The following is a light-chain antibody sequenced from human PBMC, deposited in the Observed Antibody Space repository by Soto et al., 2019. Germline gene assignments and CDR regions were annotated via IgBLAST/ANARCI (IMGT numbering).Light chain of an antibody. CDR1: SSDVGAYKF. J-gene: IGLJ1*01. V-gene: IGLV2-14*03. Sequence: QSALTQPASVSGSPGQSITISCTGTSSDVGAYKFVSWYQHHPGKAPKLIIYDVTTRPSGVSNRFSGSKSGDTASLTISGLHSEDEADYYCSSFTSSSTYVFGTGTKLTVL. CDR3: SSFTSSSTYV. CDR2: DVT.